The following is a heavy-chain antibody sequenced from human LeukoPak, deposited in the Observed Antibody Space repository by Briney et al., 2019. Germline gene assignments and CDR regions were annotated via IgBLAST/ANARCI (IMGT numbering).Heavy chain of an antibody. CDR1: GFTLSSSW. Sequence: GGSLRLSCTASGFTLSSSWMSWVRQAPGRGLEWVASIKQDGSLKYYVDSVKGRFTISRDNAKNSLYLQMNDLRAEDTAVYYCARGSAYYYYYYYMDVWGKGTTVAVSS. CDR2: IKQDGSLK. CDR3: ARGSAYYYYYYYMDV. J-gene: IGHJ6*03. D-gene: IGHD6-25*01. V-gene: IGHV3-7*01.